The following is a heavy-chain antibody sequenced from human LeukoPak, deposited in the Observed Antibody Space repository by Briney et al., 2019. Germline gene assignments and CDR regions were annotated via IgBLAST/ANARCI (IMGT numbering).Heavy chain of an antibody. J-gene: IGHJ4*02. CDR1: GGTFSSYA. Sequence: SVKVSCKASGGTFSSYAISWVRQAPGQGLEWMGGIIPIFGTANYAQKFQGRVTITTDESTSTAYMELSSLRSEDTAVYYCAREGTSTYYYGSGSYYNFDYWGQGTLVTVSS. V-gene: IGHV1-69*05. CDR2: IIPIFGTA. D-gene: IGHD3-10*01. CDR3: AREGTSTYYYGSGSYYNFDY.